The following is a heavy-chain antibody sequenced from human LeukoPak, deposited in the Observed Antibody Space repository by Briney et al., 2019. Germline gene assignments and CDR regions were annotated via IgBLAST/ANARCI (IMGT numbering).Heavy chain of an antibody. V-gene: IGHV4-59*01. CDR1: GASISSYY. J-gene: IGHJ5*02. CDR3: ARVLGAPGYRWFDP. CDR2: IYYSGST. D-gene: IGHD1-26*01. Sequence: PSETLSLTCTVSGASISSYYWTWIRQPPGKGLEWIGYIYYSGSTNYNPSLKSRVTVSVDTSKNQFSLKLSSVTAADTAVYYCARVLGAPGYRWFDPWGQGTLVTVSS.